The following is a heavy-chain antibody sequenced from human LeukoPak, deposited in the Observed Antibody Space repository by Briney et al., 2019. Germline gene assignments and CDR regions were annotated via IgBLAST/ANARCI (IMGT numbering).Heavy chain of an antibody. CDR3: ARVIAVAGNSYFDY. V-gene: IGHV3-74*01. CDR2: INSDGSST. CDR1: GFTFSSYW. D-gene: IGHD6-19*01. J-gene: IGHJ4*02. Sequence: PGGSLRLSCAASGFTFSSYWMHWVRHAPGKGLVWVSRINSDGSSTSYADSVKGRFTISRDNAKNTLYLQMNSLRAEDTAVYYCARVIAVAGNSYFDYWGQGTLVTVSS.